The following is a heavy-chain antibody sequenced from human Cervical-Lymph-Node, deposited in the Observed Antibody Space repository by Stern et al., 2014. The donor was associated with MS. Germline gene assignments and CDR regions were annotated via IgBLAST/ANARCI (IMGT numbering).Heavy chain of an antibody. V-gene: IGHV3-48*04. J-gene: IGHJ3*02. Sequence: EVQLVESGGGLLQPGGSLRLSCAASGFTLSSDSISWVRQAPGKGLEWLSYISGSSTTIYYADSVKGRFTISRDNAKNSVYLEMNSLRAEDTGTYYCARSGYGNTWFGGAFDIWGQGTMVIVSS. CDR3: ARSGYGNTWFGGAFDI. CDR1: GFTLSSDS. D-gene: IGHD3-10*01. CDR2: ISGSSTTI.